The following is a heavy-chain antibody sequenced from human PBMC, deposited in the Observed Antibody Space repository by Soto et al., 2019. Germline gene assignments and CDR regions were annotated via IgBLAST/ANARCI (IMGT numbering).Heavy chain of an antibody. CDR1: GGTFSSYA. CDR3: ARACLGTGYGMDV. Sequence: QVQLVQSGAEVKKPGSSVKVSCKASGGTFSSYAISWVRQAPGQGLEGMGGIIPIFGTANYAQKFQGRVTITADESTSTVYMELISLRSEDTAVYYCARACLGTGYGMDVWGQGTTVTVSS. D-gene: IGHD1-1*01. J-gene: IGHJ6*02. CDR2: IIPIFGTA. V-gene: IGHV1-69*01.